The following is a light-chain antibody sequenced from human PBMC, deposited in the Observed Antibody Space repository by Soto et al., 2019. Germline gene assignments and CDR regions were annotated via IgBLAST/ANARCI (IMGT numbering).Light chain of an antibody. CDR3: CSYAGSSTFVV. J-gene: IGLJ2*01. V-gene: IGLV2-11*01. Sequence: QSALTQPRSVSGSPGQSVTISCTGTSSDVGGYNYVSWYQQHPGKAPKLMIYDVTKRPSGVPDRFSGSKSGNTASLTISGLHAEDEADYFCCSYAGSSTFVVFGGGTKVTVL. CDR1: SSDVGGYNY. CDR2: DVT.